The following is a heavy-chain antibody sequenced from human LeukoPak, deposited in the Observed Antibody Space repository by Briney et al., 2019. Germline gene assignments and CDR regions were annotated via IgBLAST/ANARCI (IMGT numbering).Heavy chain of an antibody. CDR1: GGSISSSSYY. CDR2: IYYSGST. CDR3: ARGLNNRKSGRRFDVFEI. V-gene: IGHV4-39*07. J-gene: IGHJ3*02. D-gene: IGHD3-3*01. Sequence: SETLSLTCTVSGGSISSSSYYWGWIRQPPGKGLEWIGSIYYSGSTYYNPSLKSRVTISVDTSKNQFSLRLSSVTAADTAVYYCARGLNNRKSGRRFDVFEIWGQGTMVTVSS.